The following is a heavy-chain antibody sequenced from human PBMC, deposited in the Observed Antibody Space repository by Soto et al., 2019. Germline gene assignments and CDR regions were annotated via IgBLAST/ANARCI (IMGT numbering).Heavy chain of an antibody. CDR1: GYTFTSYG. Sequence: GASVKVSCKASGYTFTSYGSSWVRQAPGQGLEWMGWISAYNGNTNYAQKLQGRVTMTTDTSTSTAYMELRSLRSDDTAVYYCARAYYDFWSGPPPHYFDYWGQGTLVTVSS. D-gene: IGHD3-3*01. V-gene: IGHV1-18*01. CDR2: ISAYNGNT. CDR3: ARAYYDFWSGPPPHYFDY. J-gene: IGHJ4*02.